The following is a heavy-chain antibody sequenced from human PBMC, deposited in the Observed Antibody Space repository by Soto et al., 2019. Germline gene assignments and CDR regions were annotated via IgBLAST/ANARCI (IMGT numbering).Heavy chain of an antibody. CDR3: AKNWDTTFSSSSH. Sequence: EVQLLESGGGLVQPGGSLRLSCAASGFTFTTYAMSWVRQAPGKGLEWVSAISGSGGSTYYTDSVKGRFTIARDNSKNTLYLQMNRLRAKDTAVYYCAKNWDTTFSSSSHWGQGTLVTVSS. CDR2: ISGSGGST. CDR1: GFTFTTYA. J-gene: IGHJ4*02. V-gene: IGHV3-23*01. D-gene: IGHD6-6*01.